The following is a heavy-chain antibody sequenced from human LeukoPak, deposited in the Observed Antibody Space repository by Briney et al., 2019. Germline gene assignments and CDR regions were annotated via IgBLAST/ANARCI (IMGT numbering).Heavy chain of an antibody. J-gene: IGHJ5*02. Sequence: ASVKVSCKASGYIFTNCAISWVRQAPGHGLEWIGWISPYRGHKRYAQKFQDRVTLTTETSTSTAYLELRSLSSDDTAMYYCVRDDFYEATGYSPWGQGTLVTVSS. D-gene: IGHD2/OR15-2a*01. CDR3: VRDDFYEATGYSP. CDR1: GYIFTNCA. V-gene: IGHV1-18*01. CDR2: ISPYRGHK.